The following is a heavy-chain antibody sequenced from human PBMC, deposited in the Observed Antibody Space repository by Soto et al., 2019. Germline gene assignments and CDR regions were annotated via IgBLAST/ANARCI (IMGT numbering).Heavy chain of an antibody. CDR3: ARDVSVNYYDSTYYYYAMDV. J-gene: IGHJ6*02. D-gene: IGHD3-22*01. CDR1: GGTFSGDA. Sequence: SVKVSCKASGGTFSGDAISWLRQAPGQGLEWMGQIVPFFKETKYAQKFQGRVTITADDSTSTAFLDLSSLRSEDTAVYFCARDVSVNYYDSTYYYYAMDVWGQGTTVTVSS. CDR2: IVPFFKET. V-gene: IGHV1-69*13.